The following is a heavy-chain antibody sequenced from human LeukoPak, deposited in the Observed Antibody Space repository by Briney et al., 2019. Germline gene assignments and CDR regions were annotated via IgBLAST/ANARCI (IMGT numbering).Heavy chain of an antibody. CDR2: IYYSGST. J-gene: IGHJ4*02. CDR1: GGSISSYY. V-gene: IGHV4-59*01. D-gene: IGHD1-26*01. CDR3: ARSMGAYSDDFDY. Sequence: SETLSLTCTVSGGSISSYYWSWIRQPPGKGLEWIGYIYYSGSTNYNPSLKSRVTISVDTSKNQFSLKLSSVTAADTAVYYCARSMGAYSDDFDYWRQGTLVTVSS.